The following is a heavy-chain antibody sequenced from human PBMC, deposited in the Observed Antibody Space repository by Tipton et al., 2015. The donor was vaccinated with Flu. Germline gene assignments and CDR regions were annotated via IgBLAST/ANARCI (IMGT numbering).Heavy chain of an antibody. D-gene: IGHD3-10*01. CDR2: IYTSGST. V-gene: IGHV4-4*07. J-gene: IGHJ3*02. CDR3: ARENSRVTMVRGSDAFDI. CDR1: GGSISTYY. Sequence: TLSLTCTVSGGSISTYYWSWIRQPAGKGLEWIGLIYTSGSTNYSPSLKSRVTMSVDTSKNQFSLKLSSVTAADTAVYYCARENSRVTMVRGSDAFDIWGQG.